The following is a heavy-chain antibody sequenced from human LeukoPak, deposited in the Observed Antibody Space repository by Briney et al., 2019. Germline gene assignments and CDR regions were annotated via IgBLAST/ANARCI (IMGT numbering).Heavy chain of an antibody. J-gene: IGHJ5*02. CDR2: INHSGST. D-gene: IGHD3-10*01. Sequence: PSETLSLTCAVYGGSFSGYYWSWIRQPPGKGLEWIGEINHSGSTNYNPSLKSRVTMSVDTSKNQFSLKLSSVTAADTAVYYCARGPVGVKNWFGPWGQGTLVTVSS. CDR3: ARGPVGVKNWFGP. V-gene: IGHV4-34*01. CDR1: GGSFSGYY.